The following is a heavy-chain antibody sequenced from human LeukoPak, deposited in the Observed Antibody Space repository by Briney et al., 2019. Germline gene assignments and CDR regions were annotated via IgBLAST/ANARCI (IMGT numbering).Heavy chain of an antibody. D-gene: IGHD3-9*01. CDR2: ISYDGSNK. Sequence: PGGSLRLSCVASGFTFSSYAMHWVRQAPGKGLECVSVISYDGSNKYYADSVKGRFTISRDNSKNTLYLQMNSLRAEDTAVYYCARDLVEDILTGYDSRGSWFDPWGQGTLVTVSS. CDR3: ARDLVEDILTGYDSRGSWFDP. J-gene: IGHJ5*02. CDR1: GFTFSSYA. V-gene: IGHV3-30-3*01.